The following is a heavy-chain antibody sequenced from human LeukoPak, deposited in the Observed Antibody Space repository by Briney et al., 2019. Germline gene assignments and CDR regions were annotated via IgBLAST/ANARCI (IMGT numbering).Heavy chain of an antibody. CDR2: ITPSGGT. J-gene: IGHJ3*02. CDR3: ARPPHWERGAFGGAAVGDAFDI. V-gene: IGHV1-2*02. CDR1: GYTFTSYA. D-gene: IGHD3-16*01. Sequence: ASVKVSCKASGYTFTSYAIHWVRQAPGQGLEWMGWITPSGGTNYPQKFQGRVAITWDTSITTAYMDLSRLTSDDTAMYYCARPPHWERGAFGGAAVGDAFDIWGQGTMVTVSS.